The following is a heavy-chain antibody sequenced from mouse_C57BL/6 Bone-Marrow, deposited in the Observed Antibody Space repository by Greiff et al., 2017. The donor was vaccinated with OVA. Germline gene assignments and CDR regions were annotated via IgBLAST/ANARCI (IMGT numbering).Heavy chain of an antibody. CDR1: GYTFTDYE. Sequence: QVQLQQSGAELVRPGASVTLSCKASGYTFTDYEMHWVKQTPVHGLEWIGAIDPETGGTAYNQKFKGKAILTADKSSSTAYMELRSLTSEDSAVYYCARWLLRRWYFDVWGTGTTVTVSS. J-gene: IGHJ1*03. V-gene: IGHV1-15*01. CDR3: ARWLLRRWYFDV. CDR2: IDPETGGT. D-gene: IGHD2-3*01.